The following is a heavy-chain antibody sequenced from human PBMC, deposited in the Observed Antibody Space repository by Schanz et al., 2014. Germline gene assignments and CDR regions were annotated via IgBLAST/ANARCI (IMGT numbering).Heavy chain of an antibody. CDR3: AKSQGSSFDS. J-gene: IGHJ4*02. Sequence: EVHLLASGGGLVEPGGSLRLSCATSGFSLDIFAVSWFRQAPGKGLEWVSSFNDGGVNKYYADSVKGRFTISSDNSKSTLYLQMSSLRAEDTAVYYCAKSQGSSFDSWGQGTLVTVSS. CDR2: FNDGGVNK. D-gene: IGHD6-13*01. V-gene: IGHV3-23*01. CDR1: GFSLDIFA.